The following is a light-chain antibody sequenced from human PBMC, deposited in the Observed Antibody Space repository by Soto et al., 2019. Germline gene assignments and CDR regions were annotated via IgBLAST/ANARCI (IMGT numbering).Light chain of an antibody. Sequence: QSALTQPASVSGSPGQSITISCTGTSSDVGGYKFVSWYQQHPGKAPKLMIYEVSNRPSGVSSRFSGSKSGNTASLTISGLQAENETDYYCGSYTGSIYGFGPGTKLTVL. CDR1: SSDVGGYKF. CDR2: EVS. CDR3: GSYTGSIYG. V-gene: IGLV2-14*01. J-gene: IGLJ1*01.